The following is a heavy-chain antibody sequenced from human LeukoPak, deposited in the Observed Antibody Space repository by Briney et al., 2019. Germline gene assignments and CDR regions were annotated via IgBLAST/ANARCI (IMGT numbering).Heavy chain of an antibody. CDR2: INAGSGNT. J-gene: IGHJ5*02. CDR1: GYTFTSYP. CDR3: ARGTYYYDSSGYYWFDP. Sequence: ASVTVSCKASGYTFTSYPMHWLRQAPGQRLEWMGWINAGSGNTKYSQKFQGRVTITRDTSATTAYMELSSLRSEDTAVYYCARGTYYYDSSGYYWFDPWGQGTLVTVSS. D-gene: IGHD3-22*01. V-gene: IGHV1-3*01.